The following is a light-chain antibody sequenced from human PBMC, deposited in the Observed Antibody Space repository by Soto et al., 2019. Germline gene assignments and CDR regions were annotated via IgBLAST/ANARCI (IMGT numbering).Light chain of an antibody. CDR3: SSYTSTSSWV. Sequence: QAVLTQPASVSGSPGQSITISCTGTSSDIGSYNYVSWYQQHPGKAPKLIIYEVSNRPSGVSDRFSDSKSGNTASLTISGLQAEDEADYYCSSYTSTSSWVFGGGTKLTVL. J-gene: IGLJ3*02. CDR2: EVS. V-gene: IGLV2-14*01. CDR1: SSDIGSYNY.